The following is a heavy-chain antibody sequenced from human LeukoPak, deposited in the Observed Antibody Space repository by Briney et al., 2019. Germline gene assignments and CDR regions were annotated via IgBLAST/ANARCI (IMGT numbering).Heavy chain of an antibody. D-gene: IGHD5-12*01. Sequence: PGGSLRLSCAASGFTFSRYIMNWVRQAPGKGLEWVSFISSSSTTIFYADSVKGRFTISRDNAKNSLFLQMNSLRAEDTAVYYCARQLRYTGYDYGHFDYWGQGTLVTVSS. J-gene: IGHJ4*02. CDR1: GFTFSRYI. CDR2: ISSSSTTI. CDR3: ARQLRYTGYDYGHFDY. V-gene: IGHV3-48*01.